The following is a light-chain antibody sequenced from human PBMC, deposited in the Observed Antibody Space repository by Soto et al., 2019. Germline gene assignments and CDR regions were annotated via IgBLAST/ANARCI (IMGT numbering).Light chain of an antibody. V-gene: IGKV3-11*01. Sequence: EIVLTQSPATLSFSPGERAPLSCRASQSVNTSLAWYQQNPGQAPRLLIYDASDRATGIPARFSGSGSGTDFTLTISSLEPEDFAVYYCQQRSDWPPLTFGGGTKVEIK. J-gene: IGKJ4*01. CDR2: DAS. CDR1: QSVNTS. CDR3: QQRSDWPPLT.